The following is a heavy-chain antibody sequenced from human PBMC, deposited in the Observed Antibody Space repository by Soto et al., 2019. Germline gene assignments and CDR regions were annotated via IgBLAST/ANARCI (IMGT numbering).Heavy chain of an antibody. CDR3: ARDGVYCSGGSYPPFGY. Sequence: QVQLVQSGAEVKKPGASVKVSCKASGYTFTSYDINWVRQATGQGLEWMGWMNPNSGNTGYAQKFQGRVTMTRNTSISKGYMELSNRRSEDTAVYYGARDGVYCSGGSYPPFGYWGQGTLVTVSS. J-gene: IGHJ4*02. CDR1: GYTFTSYD. CDR2: MNPNSGNT. V-gene: IGHV1-8*01. D-gene: IGHD2-15*01.